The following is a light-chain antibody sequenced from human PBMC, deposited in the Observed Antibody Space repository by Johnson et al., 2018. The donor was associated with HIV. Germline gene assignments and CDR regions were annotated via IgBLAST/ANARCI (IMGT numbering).Light chain of an antibody. CDR2: END. Sequence: QSVLTQPPSVSAAPGQKVTISCSGSSSNIGNNYVSWYQQLPGTAPKLLIYENDKRPSGIPDRFSASKSGTSATLDITGLQTGDEADYYCGTWDSSLSAGVFGTGTKVTVL. V-gene: IGLV1-51*01. CDR3: GTWDSSLSAGV. CDR1: SSNIGNNY. J-gene: IGLJ1*01.